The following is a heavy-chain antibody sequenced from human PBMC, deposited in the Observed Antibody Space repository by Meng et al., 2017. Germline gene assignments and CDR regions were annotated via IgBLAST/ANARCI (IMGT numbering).Heavy chain of an antibody. J-gene: IGHJ4*02. CDR1: GYTFTSYG. CDR2: ISAYNGNT. D-gene: IGHD3-22*01. CDR3: ARVSHTYYYDSSGYYPSDY. V-gene: IGHV1-18*01. Sequence: QVRLVQSGARVRKPGASVKVSCKASGYTFTSYGISWVRQAPGQGLEWMGWISAYNGNTNYTQKLQGRVTMTTDTSTSTAYMELRSLRSDDTAVYYCARVSHTYYYDSSGYYPSDYWGQGTLVTVSS.